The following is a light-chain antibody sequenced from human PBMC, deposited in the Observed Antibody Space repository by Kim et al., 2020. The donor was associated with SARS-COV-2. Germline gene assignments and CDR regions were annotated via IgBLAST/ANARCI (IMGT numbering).Light chain of an antibody. V-gene: IGKV1-33*01. CDR2: DAS. CDR1: QDIGNS. J-gene: IGKJ2*01. Sequence: DVQMTQSPSSLSASVGDRVTLTCQASQDIGNSLNWYHQKPGKAPILLIYDASNLEKGVPSRFSGRGSGTDFAFTISALQPEDIGTYYCQQYDIVPPTFGQGTKLEI. CDR3: QQYDIVPPT.